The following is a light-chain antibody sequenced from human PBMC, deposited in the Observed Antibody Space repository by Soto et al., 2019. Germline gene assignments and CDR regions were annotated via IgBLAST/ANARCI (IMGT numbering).Light chain of an antibody. J-gene: IGKJ1*01. V-gene: IGKV2-28*01. Sequence: IVMPQSPLSLSVTPGEAASISCMSSARLLHKNGYNNVDWYMQKPGQSPQLLIYLGSNRAFGVPDRFGGSGADTYFALEISRVDSDDVGDSYCMQPLENLATFGKGTKVDTK. CDR2: LGS. CDR1: ARLLHKNGYNN. CDR3: MQPLENLAT.